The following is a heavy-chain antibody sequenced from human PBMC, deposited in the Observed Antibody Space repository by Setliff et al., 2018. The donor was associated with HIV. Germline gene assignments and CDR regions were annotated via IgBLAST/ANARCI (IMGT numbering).Heavy chain of an antibody. D-gene: IGHD2-15*01. CDR1: GGSISSYY. Sequence: LPETLSLTCTVSGGSISSYYWSWIRQPPGKGLEWIGYIYYSGSTNYNPSLKSRVTISVDTSKNQFSLKLSSVTAADTAVYYCARGEILQWSDYWGQGTLVTVSS. CDR3: ARGEILQWSDY. CDR2: IYYSGST. J-gene: IGHJ4*02. V-gene: IGHV4-59*01.